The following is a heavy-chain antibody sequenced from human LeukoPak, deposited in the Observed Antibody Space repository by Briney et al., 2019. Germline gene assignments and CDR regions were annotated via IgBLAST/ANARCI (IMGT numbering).Heavy chain of an antibody. V-gene: IGHV1-46*01. Sequence: GASVKVSCKASGYTFTNYYMHWVRQAPGQGLEWMGIINPSGGATSYAQKFQGRVTMTRDMSTSTVYMELSSLRSEDTAVYYCARDKSSLSHYYDSSGYYAYWGQGTLVTVSS. D-gene: IGHD3-22*01. CDR2: INPSGGAT. J-gene: IGHJ4*02. CDR1: GYTFTNYY. CDR3: ARDKSSLSHYYDSSGYYAY.